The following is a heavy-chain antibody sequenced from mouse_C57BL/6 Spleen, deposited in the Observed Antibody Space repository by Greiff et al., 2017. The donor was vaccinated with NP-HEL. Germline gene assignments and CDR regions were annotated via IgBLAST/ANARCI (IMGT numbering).Heavy chain of an antibody. V-gene: IGHV1-15*01. Sequence: QVHVKQSGAELVRPGASVTLSCKASGYTFTDYEMHWVKQTPVHGLEWIGAIDPETGGTAYNQKFKSKAILTADKSSSTAYMELRSLTSEDSAVYYCTREEYQRGFAYWGQGTLVTVSA. D-gene: IGHD5-2*01. CDR3: TREEYQRGFAY. CDR1: GYTFTDYE. CDR2: IDPETGGT. J-gene: IGHJ3*01.